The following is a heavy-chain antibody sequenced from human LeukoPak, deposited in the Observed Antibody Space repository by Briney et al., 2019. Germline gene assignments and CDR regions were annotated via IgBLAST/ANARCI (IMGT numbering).Heavy chain of an antibody. D-gene: IGHD4-23*01. CDR3: AKGGPLRWYPFDY. V-gene: IGHV3-23*01. J-gene: IGHJ4*02. CDR2: ISGSGGST. Sequence: GGSLRLSCAASGFTFRSYAMSWVRQAPGKGLEWVSAISGSGGSTYYADSVKGRFTISRDNYKNTLYLQMNSLRAEDTAVYYCAKGGPLRWYPFDYWGQGTLVTVSS. CDR1: GFTFRSYA.